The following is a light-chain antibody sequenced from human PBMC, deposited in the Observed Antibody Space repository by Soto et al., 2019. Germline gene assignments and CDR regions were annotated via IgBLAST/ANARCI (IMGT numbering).Light chain of an antibody. Sequence: QAVVTQEPSLTVSPGGTVTLTCASSTGAVSSDHWPYWFQQQPGQAPRTLIYDISSKHSWTPARFSGSLLGGKAALSLSGAQPEDEADYYCLLSYSGAWVFGGGTKLTVL. V-gene: IGLV7-46*01. CDR3: LLSYSGAWV. J-gene: IGLJ2*01. CDR1: TGAVSSDHW. CDR2: DIS.